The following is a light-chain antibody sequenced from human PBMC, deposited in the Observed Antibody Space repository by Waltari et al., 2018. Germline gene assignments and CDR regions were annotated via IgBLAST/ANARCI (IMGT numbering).Light chain of an antibody. CDR1: QSIATQ. CDR2: HAS. J-gene: IGKJ4*01. V-gene: IGKV3D-15*01. Sequence: EVVMTQSPATLSVSPGERATLSCRDSQSIATQLAWYQHKPGQAPRLLIYHASTSATAIPTSFHGSVSGTDFTLTISGLQSEDSAVYNCQQYNRWPPLTFGGGTKVEI. CDR3: QQYNRWPPLT.